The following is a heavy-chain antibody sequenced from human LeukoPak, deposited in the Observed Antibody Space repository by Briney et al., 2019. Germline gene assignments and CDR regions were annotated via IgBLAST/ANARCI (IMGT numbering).Heavy chain of an antibody. V-gene: IGHV3-30-3*01. CDR1: GFTFSSYA. CDR2: ISYDGSNK. CDR3: ASSWHDDAFDI. J-gene: IGHJ3*02. Sequence: GRSLRLSCAASGFTFSSYAMHWVRQAPGKGLEWVAVISYDGSNKYYADSVKGRFTIFRDNSKDTLYLQMNSLRAEDTAVYYCASSWHDDAFDIWGQGTMVTVSS.